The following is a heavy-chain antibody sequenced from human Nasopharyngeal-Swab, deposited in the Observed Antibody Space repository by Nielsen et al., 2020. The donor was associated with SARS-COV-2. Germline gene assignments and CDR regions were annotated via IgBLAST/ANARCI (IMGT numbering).Heavy chain of an antibody. V-gene: IGHV3-11*04. CDR2: ISSSGSTI. D-gene: IGHD3-9*01. Sequence: WIRQPPGKGLEWVSYISSSGSTIYYADSVKGRFTISRDNAKNSLYLQMNSLRAEDTAVYYCARAGLRYDAFDIWGQGTMVTVSS. J-gene: IGHJ3*02. CDR3: ARAGLRYDAFDI.